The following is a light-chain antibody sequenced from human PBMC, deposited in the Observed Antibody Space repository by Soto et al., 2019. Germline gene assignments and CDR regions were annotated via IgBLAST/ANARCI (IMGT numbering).Light chain of an antibody. CDR3: QQSYSTLRT. Sequence: DFQMTQYQSSLSASVGDRVTITCRASQRISSYLNWYQQKPGKAPKLLIYAASSLQSGVPSRFSGSGSGTDFTLTISSLQPEDFATYYCQQSYSTLRTFGQGTKVEIK. CDR1: QRISSY. V-gene: IGKV1-39*01. CDR2: AAS. J-gene: IGKJ1*01.